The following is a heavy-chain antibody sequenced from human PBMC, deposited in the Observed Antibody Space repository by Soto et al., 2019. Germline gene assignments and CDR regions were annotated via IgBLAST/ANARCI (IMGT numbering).Heavy chain of an antibody. CDR2: ISLSTNYI. J-gene: IGHJ6*02. V-gene: IGHV3-21*02. D-gene: IGHD3-16*01. CDR3: SRDSRLRDRRVMRGFVGLDV. CDR1: RFTCSSCT. Sequence: EVQLVESGGGLVKSGGSLRLSCAASRFTCSSCTMNWVRQAPGKGLEWVSSISLSTNYIYYADSVRGRFTISRDNAKNSVVLQMNSLRAEDTAVYYGSRDSRLRDRRVMRGFVGLDVWAQGTTVTVSS.